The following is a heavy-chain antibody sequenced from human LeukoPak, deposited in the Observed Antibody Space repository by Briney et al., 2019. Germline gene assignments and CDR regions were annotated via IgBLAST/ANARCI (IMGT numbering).Heavy chain of an antibody. D-gene: IGHD1-1*01. V-gene: IGHV4-59*01. CDR3: ARQLYGSEPYYYYYYMDV. J-gene: IGHJ6*03. CDR2: IYYSGST. CDR1: GGSISSYY. Sequence: SETLSLTCTVSGGSISSYYWSWIRQPPGKGLEWIGYIYYSGSTNYNPSLKSRVTISVDTSKNQFSLKLSSVTAADTAVYYCARQLYGSEPYYYYYYMDVWGKGTTVTISS.